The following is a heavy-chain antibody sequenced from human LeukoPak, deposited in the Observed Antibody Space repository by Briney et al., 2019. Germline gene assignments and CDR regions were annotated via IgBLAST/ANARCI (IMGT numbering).Heavy chain of an antibody. CDR1: GFTFSSLD. J-gene: IGHJ6*02. V-gene: IGHV3-30*18. CDR2: ISYDGRKK. CDR3: AKAVSPNYYDSSAYYLYYYYGMDV. D-gene: IGHD3-22*01. Sequence: GRALRLSCAASGFTFSSLDMHWVRQAPGKGLEWVAVISYDGRKKYYADSVKGRFTISRDNSKNALYLQMNSLRAEDTAVYYCAKAVSPNYYDSSAYYLYYYYGMDVWGQGTTVTVSS.